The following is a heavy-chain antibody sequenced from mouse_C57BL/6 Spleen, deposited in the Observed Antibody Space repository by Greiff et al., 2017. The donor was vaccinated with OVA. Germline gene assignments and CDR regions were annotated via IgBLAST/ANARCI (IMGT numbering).Heavy chain of an antibody. CDR1: GYTFTSYT. CDR3: AGVVATPLAMDY. Sequence: QVQLQQSGAELARPGASVKMSCKASGYTFTSYTMHWVKQRPGQGLEWIGYINPSSGYTKYNQKFKDKATLTADKSSSTAYMQLSSLTSEDSAVYYCAGVVATPLAMDYWGQGTSVTVSS. J-gene: IGHJ4*01. D-gene: IGHD1-1*01. CDR2: INPSSGYT. V-gene: IGHV1-4*01.